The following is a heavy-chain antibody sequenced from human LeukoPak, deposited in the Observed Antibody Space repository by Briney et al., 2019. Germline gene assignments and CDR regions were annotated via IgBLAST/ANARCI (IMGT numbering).Heavy chain of an antibody. D-gene: IGHD3-22*01. J-gene: IGHJ3*02. CDR3: ARDKFAKYDNRGYYYISDAFDI. V-gene: IGHV3-7*01. CDR2: IKEEGSEK. CDR1: RFTFSNYW. Sequence: PGGSLRLSCAASRFTFSNYWMSWVRQAPGKGLEWGANIKEEGSEKYYVDAVKGRFTISKDNAENYLYLHLNSLRAEDTAVYYCARDKFAKYDNRGYYYISDAFDIWGPGTVVTVSS.